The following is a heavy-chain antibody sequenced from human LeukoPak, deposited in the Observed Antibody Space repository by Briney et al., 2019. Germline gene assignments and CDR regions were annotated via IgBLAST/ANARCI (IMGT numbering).Heavy chain of an antibody. CDR3: ASGGGMAVAATGY. V-gene: IGHV1-2*02. CDR1: GYTFTGYY. Sequence: VSVKVPCKASGYTFTGYYMHWVRQAPGQGLEWMGWINPNSGGTNYAQKFQGRVTMTRDTSISTAYMELSRLRSDDTAVYYCASGGGMAVAATGYWGQGTLVTVSS. J-gene: IGHJ4*02. CDR2: INPNSGGT. D-gene: IGHD6-19*01.